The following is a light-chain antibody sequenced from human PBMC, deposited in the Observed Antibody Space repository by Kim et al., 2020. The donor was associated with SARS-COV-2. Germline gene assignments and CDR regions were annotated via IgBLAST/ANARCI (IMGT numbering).Light chain of an antibody. CDR3: QQTYHTPPT. CDR1: QRIGGF. V-gene: IGKV1-39*01. J-gene: IGKJ1*01. CDR2: GAS. Sequence: DIQMTQSPSSLSASRGDRVNITCRASQRIGGFLFLYQQRPGKVPKLLISGASTLYSGIPSRFSGSGSGTDFTLTITSLQPEDSASYYCQQTYHTPPTFGPGTKVDIK.